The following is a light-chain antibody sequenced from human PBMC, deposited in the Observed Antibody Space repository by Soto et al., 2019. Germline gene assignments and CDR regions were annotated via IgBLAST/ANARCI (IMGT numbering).Light chain of an antibody. V-gene: IGLV2-14*01. CDR1: SSDIGGYDY. Sequence: QSVLTQPASVSGSPGQSITLSCTGTSSDIGGYDYVSWYQRHPGKAPKLIIYDVNNRPSGVYNRFSGSKSGNTASLTISGLQAEDEADYYCTSYASGSSHVVFGGGTKLTVL. CDR3: TSYASGSSHVV. CDR2: DVN. J-gene: IGLJ2*01.